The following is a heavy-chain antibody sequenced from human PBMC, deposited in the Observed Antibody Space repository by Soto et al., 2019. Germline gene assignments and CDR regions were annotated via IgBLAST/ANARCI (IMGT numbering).Heavy chain of an antibody. D-gene: IGHD3-3*01. CDR2: ISPKNGNT. Sequence: ASVKVCCKASGYSFSTYDISWLRQAPGQGPEWMGRISPKNGNTNYAQNFQDRVTMTADTSSSTAYMELRGLRSDDTAKYYCATSYDSGFDPWGQGTLVTVSS. V-gene: IGHV1-18*04. CDR3: ATSYDSGFDP. J-gene: IGHJ5*02. CDR1: GYSFSTYD.